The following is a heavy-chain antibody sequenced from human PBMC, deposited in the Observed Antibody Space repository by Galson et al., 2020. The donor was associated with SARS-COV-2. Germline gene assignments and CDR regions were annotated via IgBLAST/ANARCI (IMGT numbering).Heavy chain of an antibody. CDR3: AKDCHDYGDYVVRSYGMDV. J-gene: IGHJ6*02. Sequence: GGSLRLSCAASGFTFSSYAMSWVRQAPGKGLEWVSAISGSGGSTYYADSVKGRFTISRDNSKNTLYLQMNSLRAEDTAVYYCAKDCHDYGDYVVRSYGMDVWGQGTTVTVSS. D-gene: IGHD4-17*01. CDR1: GFTFSSYA. V-gene: IGHV3-23*01. CDR2: ISGSGGST.